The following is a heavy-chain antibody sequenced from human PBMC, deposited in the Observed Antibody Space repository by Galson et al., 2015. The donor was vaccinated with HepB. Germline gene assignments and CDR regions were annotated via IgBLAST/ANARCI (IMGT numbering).Heavy chain of an antibody. CDR3: AKSLEGSGWYSGVDY. J-gene: IGHJ4*02. CDR2: ISWNSGSI. D-gene: IGHD6-19*01. V-gene: IGHV3-9*01. Sequence: SLRLSCAASGFTFDDYAMHWVRQAPGKGLEWVSGISWNSGSIGYADPVKGRFTISRDNAKNSLYLQMNSLRAEDTALYYCAKSLEGSGWYSGVDYWGQGTLVTVSS. CDR1: GFTFDDYA.